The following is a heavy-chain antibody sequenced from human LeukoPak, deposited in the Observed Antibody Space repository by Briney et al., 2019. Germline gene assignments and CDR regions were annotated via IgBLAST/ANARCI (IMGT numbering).Heavy chain of an antibody. J-gene: IGHJ4*02. Sequence: PGGSLRLSCAASGFTVSSSYMSWVRQAPGKGLEWVSVIYSGGDTYYPDSVKGRFTISRDNSKNSLYLQMNSLRDEDTAVYYCAREGIQLWLFFDYWGQGTLVTVSS. CDR2: IYSGGDT. V-gene: IGHV3-66*01. CDR3: AREGIQLWLFFDY. D-gene: IGHD5-18*01. CDR1: GFTVSSSY.